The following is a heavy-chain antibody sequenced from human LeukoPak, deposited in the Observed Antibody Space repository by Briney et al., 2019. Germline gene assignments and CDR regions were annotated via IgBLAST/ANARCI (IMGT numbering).Heavy chain of an antibody. CDR2: IYYSGST. Sequence: SETLSLTCTVSGGSISSYYWSWIRQPPGKGLEWIGYIYYSGSTNYNPSLKSRVTISVDTSKNQFSLKLSSVTAADTAVYYCARDGAGYYGSGSYYIGNYYYYGMDVWGQGTTVTVSS. D-gene: IGHD3-10*01. J-gene: IGHJ6*02. V-gene: IGHV4-59*01. CDR1: GGSISSYY. CDR3: ARDGAGYYGSGSYYIGNYYYYGMDV.